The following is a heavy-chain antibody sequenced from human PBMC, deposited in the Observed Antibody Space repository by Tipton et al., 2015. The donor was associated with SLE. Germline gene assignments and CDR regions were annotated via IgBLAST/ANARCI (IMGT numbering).Heavy chain of an antibody. V-gene: IGHV3-11*05. CDR2: ISSSSSYT. CDR1: GFTFSDYY. J-gene: IGHJ4*02. Sequence: SLRLSCAASGFTFSDYYMSWIRQAPGKGLEWVSYISSSSSYTNYADSVKGRFTISRDNAKNSLYLQMNSLRAEDTAVYYCARVLATVTYYFAYWGQGTLVTVTS. D-gene: IGHD4-17*01. CDR3: ARVLATVTYYFAY.